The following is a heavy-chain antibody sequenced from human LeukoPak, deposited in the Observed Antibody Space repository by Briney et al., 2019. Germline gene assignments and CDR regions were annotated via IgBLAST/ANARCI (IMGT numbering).Heavy chain of an antibody. CDR2: IYYSGST. J-gene: IGHJ4*02. CDR3: ARSRVWSDYWGYFDY. Sequence: PETLSLTCTVSGGSISSYYWSWIRQPPGKGLEWIGYIYYSGSTNYNPSLKSRVTISVDTSKNQFSLKLRAVTAADTAVYYCARSRVWSDYWGYFDYWGQGTLVTVSS. D-gene: IGHD3-3*01. V-gene: IGHV4-59*01. CDR1: GGSISSYY.